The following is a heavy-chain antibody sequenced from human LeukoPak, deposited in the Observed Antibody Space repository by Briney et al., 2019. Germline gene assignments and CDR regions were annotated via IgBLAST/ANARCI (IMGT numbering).Heavy chain of an antibody. CDR1: GFTFSDYY. J-gene: IGHJ3*02. V-gene: IGHV3-11*04. CDR3: VRDHHRRLYDSQARDTFDI. CDR2: ISSSGSTI. D-gene: IGHD3-22*01. Sequence: PGGSLRLSCAASGFTFSDYYMSWIRQAPGKGLEWVSYISSSGSTIYYADSVKGRFTISRDNAKNSLYLQMNSLRAEDTAVYYCVRDHHRRLYDSQARDTFDIWGQGTMVTVSS.